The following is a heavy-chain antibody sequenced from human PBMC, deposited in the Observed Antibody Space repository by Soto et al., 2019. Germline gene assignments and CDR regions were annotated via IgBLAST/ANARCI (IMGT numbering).Heavy chain of an antibody. V-gene: IGHV4-34*03. CDR3: ATTNGAYSYDSVS. J-gene: IGHJ5*02. Sequence: SETLSLTCSIYGGSFSGYYWSWIRQPPGKGLEWIGEINHSGNTNYNPSLKSRVTISVDTSNNQFSLKLNSVTAADTAVYYCATTNGAYSYDSVSWGQGTLVTVSS. CDR2: INHSGNT. CDR1: GGSFSGYY. D-gene: IGHD3-22*01.